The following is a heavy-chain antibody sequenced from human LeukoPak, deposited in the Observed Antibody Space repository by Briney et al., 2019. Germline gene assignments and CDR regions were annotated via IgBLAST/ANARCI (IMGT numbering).Heavy chain of an antibody. CDR3: AKSRGLVSPDF. V-gene: IGHV3-23*01. Sequence: GGSLRLSCAASGFTFSSYPMSWVRQAPGKGLEWVSAISSSGDITYYADSVKGRFTISRDNSKNTLYLQMNSLRAEDTAAYSCAKSRGLVSPDFWGQGTLVTVSS. CDR1: GFTFSSYP. J-gene: IGHJ4*02. D-gene: IGHD6-13*01. CDR2: ISSSGDIT.